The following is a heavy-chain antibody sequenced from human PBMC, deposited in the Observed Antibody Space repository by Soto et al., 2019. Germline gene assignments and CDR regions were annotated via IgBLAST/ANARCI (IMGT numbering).Heavy chain of an antibody. CDR1: GFTFSRSG. Sequence: GGSLRLSCEASGFTFSRSGMHWVRQAPGKGLEWVAVISYDGSNKYYTDSVKGRFTISRDNSKNTLYLQMDSLRAEDTAVYYCAKDLHRPGMNDYYGMDVWGQGTTVTVSS. V-gene: IGHV3-30*18. J-gene: IGHJ6*02. D-gene: IGHD6-13*01. CDR3: AKDLHRPGMNDYYGMDV. CDR2: ISYDGSNK.